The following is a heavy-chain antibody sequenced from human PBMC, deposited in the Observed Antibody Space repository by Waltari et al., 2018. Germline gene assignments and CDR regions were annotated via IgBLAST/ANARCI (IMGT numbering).Heavy chain of an antibody. CDR3: ASFSYGLGSIDY. CDR1: GGTFSSYT. Sequence: QVQLVQSGAEVKKPGSSVKVSCKASGGTFSSYTISWVRQAPGQGLEWMGRIIPSLGIANYAQKFQGRVTITADKSTSTAYMELSSLRSEDTAVYYCASFSYGLGSIDYWGQGTLVTVSS. CDR2: IIPSLGIA. D-gene: IGHD5-18*01. V-gene: IGHV1-69*02. J-gene: IGHJ4*02.